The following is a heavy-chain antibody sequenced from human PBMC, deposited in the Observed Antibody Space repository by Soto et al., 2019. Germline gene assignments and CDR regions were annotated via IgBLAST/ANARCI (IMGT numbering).Heavy chain of an antibody. J-gene: IGHJ4*02. V-gene: IGHV3-23*01. CDR3: ARYTDGSGYFGTTFAY. CDR2: IVGSGGAT. D-gene: IGHD3-22*01. Sequence: GSLRLFCAASGXALSSYSVSWVRQAPGKGLAWVSGIVGSGGATYYADSVKGRFTISRDNAKNTLYLQMNSLRAEETARYSCARYTDGSGYFGTTFAYWGQGTQATVS. CDR1: GXALSSYS.